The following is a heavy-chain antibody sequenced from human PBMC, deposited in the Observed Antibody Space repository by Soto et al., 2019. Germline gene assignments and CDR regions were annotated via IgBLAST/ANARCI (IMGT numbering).Heavy chain of an antibody. V-gene: IGHV2-5*01. Sequence: QITLKESGPTLVKPTQTLTLSCTFSGFSLSTYAMGVAWIRQPPGKALEWLALVYWNDDNRYSPSLQSRLTITKDTSKNQVILTMLNMSPADTATYYCVHTSGWQHTTWGQGTLVTVSS. J-gene: IGHJ5*02. D-gene: IGHD1-1*01. CDR1: GFSLSTYAMG. CDR2: VYWNDDN. CDR3: VHTSGWQHTT.